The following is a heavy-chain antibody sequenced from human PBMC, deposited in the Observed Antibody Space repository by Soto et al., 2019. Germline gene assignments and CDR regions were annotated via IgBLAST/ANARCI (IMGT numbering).Heavy chain of an antibody. Sequence: GASVKVSCKASGYTFTSYVISWVRHAPGQGLEWMGWISAYNGNTNYAQKLQGRVTMTTDTSTSTAYMELRSLRSDDTAVYYCARGSTIFGGVMHAPWAQGTPVPGSA. D-gene: IGHD3-3*02. V-gene: IGHV1-18*01. CDR3: ARGSTIFGGVMHAP. CDR1: GYTFTSYV. J-gene: IGHJ5*02. CDR2: ISAYNGNT.